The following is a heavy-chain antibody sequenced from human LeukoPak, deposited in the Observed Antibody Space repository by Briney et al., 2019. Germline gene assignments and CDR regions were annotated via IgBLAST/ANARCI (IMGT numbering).Heavy chain of an antibody. CDR3: ARDLGSYTSGWYMGFDY. Sequence: HSGGSLRLSCVASGLTFSTYSMNWVRQAPGKALEWVSYISGTSNTIYYADSVKGRFTISRDNAKNSLYLQVNSLRAEDTAIYYCARDLGSYTSGWYMGFDYWGQGTLVTVSS. J-gene: IGHJ4*02. D-gene: IGHD6-19*01. CDR2: ISGTSNTI. V-gene: IGHV3-48*01. CDR1: GLTFSTYS.